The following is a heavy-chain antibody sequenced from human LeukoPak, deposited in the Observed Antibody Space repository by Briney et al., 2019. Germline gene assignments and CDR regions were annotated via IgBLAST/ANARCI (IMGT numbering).Heavy chain of an antibody. CDR1: GFTFSSYW. J-gene: IGHJ1*01. D-gene: IGHD3-9*01. CDR3: AKSIGYFDWFLPFQH. Sequence: GGSLRLSCAASGFTFSSYWMHWVRQAPGKGLVWVSRINSDGSSTSYADSVKGRFTISRDNSKDTLYLHMSSLRAEDTAVYYYAKSIGYFDWFLPFQHWGQGSLVAVSS. V-gene: IGHV3-74*01. CDR2: INSDGSST.